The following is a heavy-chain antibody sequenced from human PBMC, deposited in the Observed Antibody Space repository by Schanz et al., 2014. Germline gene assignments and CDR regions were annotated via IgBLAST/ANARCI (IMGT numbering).Heavy chain of an antibody. CDR2: INPSGGST. D-gene: IGHD6-13*01. V-gene: IGHV1-46*02. CDR3: ARDGVDAAAGGNY. Sequence: QILLVQPGPEVKKPGASVTVSCKASGYDFHIYAYSWVRQAPGQGLEWMGMINPSGGSTTYAQKCQGRVTMTRDTSTSTVYMELSSLRSEDTAVYYCARDGVDAAAGGNYWGQGTLVTVSS. CDR1: GYDFHIYA. J-gene: IGHJ4*02.